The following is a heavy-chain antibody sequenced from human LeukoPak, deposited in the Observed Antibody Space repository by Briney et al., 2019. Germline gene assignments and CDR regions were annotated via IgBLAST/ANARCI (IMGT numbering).Heavy chain of an antibody. V-gene: IGHV3-7*04. CDR3: TRVGYIDEGIDY. CDR1: GFTFSSYW. Sequence: GGSLRLSCEVSGFTFSSYWMSWVRQAPGKGLEWVANIKQDGSEKNYVDSVKGRFTISRDNAKNSLYLQMNSLRAEDTAIYYCTRVGYIDEGIDYWGQGTLVTVSS. D-gene: IGHD5-24*01. J-gene: IGHJ4*02. CDR2: IKQDGSEK.